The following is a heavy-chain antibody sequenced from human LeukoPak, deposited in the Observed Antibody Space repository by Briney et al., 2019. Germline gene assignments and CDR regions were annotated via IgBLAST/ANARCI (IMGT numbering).Heavy chain of an antibody. D-gene: IGHD2-21*01. CDR1: GGSISSYY. V-gene: IGHV4-59*01. CDR2: IYYSGST. Sequence: SETLSLTCTVSGGSISSYYWSWIRQPPGKGLEWIGYIYYSGSTNYNPSLKSRVTISVDTSKNQFSLKLSSVTAADTAVYYCAREGCGGDCYSYYFDYWGQGTLVTVSS. CDR3: AREGCGGDCYSYYFDY. J-gene: IGHJ4*02.